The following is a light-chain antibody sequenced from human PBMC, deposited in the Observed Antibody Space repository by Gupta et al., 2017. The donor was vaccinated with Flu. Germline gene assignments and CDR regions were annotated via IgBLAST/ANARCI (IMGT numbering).Light chain of an antibody. CDR3: AAWDDSLSGRYV. V-gene: IGLV1-47*01. Sequence: PSASGTPGQRVTISCSGSSSNIGSNYVYWYQQLPGTAPKLLIYRNNQRPSGVPDRFSGSKSGTSASLAISGLRSEDEADYYCAAWDDSLSGRYVFGTGTKVTVL. CDR2: RNN. J-gene: IGLJ1*01. CDR1: SSNIGSNY.